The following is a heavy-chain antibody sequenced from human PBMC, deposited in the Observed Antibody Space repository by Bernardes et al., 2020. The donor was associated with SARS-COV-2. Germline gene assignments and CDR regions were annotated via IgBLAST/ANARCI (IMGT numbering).Heavy chain of an antibody. J-gene: IGHJ3*01. D-gene: IGHD3-3*01. Sequence: GSLRLSCAASGFTFEDYTMHWVRQVPGKGLEWVSLVSWDGSTTNYADSVKGRFIISRDSSRNTVHLQMDSLRKEDTALYYCATERQSLTVFGVGHDAFDFWGQGTMVTVSS. CDR3: ATERQSLTVFGVGHDAFDF. CDR1: GFTFEDYT. V-gene: IGHV3-43*01. CDR2: VSWDGSTT.